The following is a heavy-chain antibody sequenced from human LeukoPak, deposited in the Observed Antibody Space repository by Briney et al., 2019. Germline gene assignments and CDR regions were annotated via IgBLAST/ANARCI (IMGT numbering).Heavy chain of an antibody. CDR3: AAVEGGYSGYF. CDR2: IVVGSGNT. D-gene: IGHD5-12*01. J-gene: IGHJ4*02. CDR1: GFTFTSSA. V-gene: IGHV1-58*02. Sequence: ASVKVSCKASGFTFTSSAMQWVRQARGQRLEWIGWIVVGSGNTNYAQKFQERVTITRDMSTSTAYMALSSLRSEDTAGYYCAAVEGGYSGYFWGQGTLVTVSS.